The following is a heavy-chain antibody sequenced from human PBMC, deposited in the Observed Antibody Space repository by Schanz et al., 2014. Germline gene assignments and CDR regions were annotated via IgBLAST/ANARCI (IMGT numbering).Heavy chain of an antibody. V-gene: IGHV3-30-3*01. CDR1: GFAFRSYA. J-gene: IGHJ1*01. CDR3: AKESEIVVVVGTSMSGDFHH. D-gene: IGHD2-15*01. CDR2: ISHDGNNK. Sequence: QAQLVESGGGVVQPGRSLRLSCAASGFAFRSYAMHWVRQAPGKGLEWAALISHDGNNKHYVDSVEGRFTISRDNSKNTLYLQMNNLRAEDTAVYFCAKESEIVVVVGTSMSGDFHHWGQGTLXTVSS.